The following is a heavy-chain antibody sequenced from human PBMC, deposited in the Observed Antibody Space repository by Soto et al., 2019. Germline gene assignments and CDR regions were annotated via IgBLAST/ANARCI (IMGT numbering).Heavy chain of an antibody. CDR1: GFTFSSYA. CDR3: ARDLGVSDY. V-gene: IGHV3-30-3*01. D-gene: IGHD3-16*01. CDR2: ISYDGSNK. Sequence: GGSLRLSCAASGFTFSSYAMHWVRQAPGKGLEWVAVISYDGSNKYYADSVKGRFTISRDNSKNTLYLQMNSLRAEDTAVYYCARDLGVSDYWGQGTLVTVSS. J-gene: IGHJ4*02.